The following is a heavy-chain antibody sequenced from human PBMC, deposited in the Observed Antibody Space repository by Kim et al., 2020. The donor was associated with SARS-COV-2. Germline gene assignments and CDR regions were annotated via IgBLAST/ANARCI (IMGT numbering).Heavy chain of an antibody. CDR3: TREPRKSIAVAGTLFPRYYYYYMDV. CDR2: IRSKAYGGTT. D-gene: IGHD6-19*01. V-gene: IGHV3-49*04. CDR1: GFTFGDYA. Sequence: GGSLRLSCTASGFTFGDYAMSWVRQAPGKGLEWVGFIRSKAYGGTTEYDASVKGRFTISRDDSKSIAYLQMNSLKTEDTAVYYCTREPRKSIAVAGTLFPRYYYYYMDVWGKGTTVTVSS. J-gene: IGHJ6*03.